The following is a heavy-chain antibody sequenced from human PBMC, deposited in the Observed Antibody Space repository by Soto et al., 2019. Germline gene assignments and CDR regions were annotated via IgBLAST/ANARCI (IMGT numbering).Heavy chain of an antibody. D-gene: IGHD2-15*01. Sequence: SGPTLVNPTQTLTLTCTFSGFSLSTSGMCVSWIRQPPGKALEWLALIDWDDDKYYSTSLKTWLTISKDTSKNQVVLTMTNMDPVDTATYYCARLVVAATHRRWFDPWGQGTLVTVSS. V-gene: IGHV2-70*01. CDR3: ARLVVAATHRRWFDP. CDR1: GFSLSTSGMC. CDR2: IDWDDDK. J-gene: IGHJ5*02.